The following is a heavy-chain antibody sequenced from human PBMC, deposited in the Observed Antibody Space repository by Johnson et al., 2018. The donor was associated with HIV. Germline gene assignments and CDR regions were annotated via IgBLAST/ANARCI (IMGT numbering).Heavy chain of an antibody. CDR1: GFTFTNHY. D-gene: IGHD1-7*01. J-gene: IGHJ3*02. CDR3: AKEMTVGTTTAFDI. CDR2: IKQDGSEK. V-gene: IGHV3-7*03. Sequence: VQLVESGGGLVQPGGSLRLSCAASGFTFTNHYMTWVRQAPGKGLEWVANIKQDGSEKYSVDSVKGRFTISRDNAKNSLYLQMNSLRAEDTALYYCAKEMTVGTTTAFDIWGQGTMVTVSS.